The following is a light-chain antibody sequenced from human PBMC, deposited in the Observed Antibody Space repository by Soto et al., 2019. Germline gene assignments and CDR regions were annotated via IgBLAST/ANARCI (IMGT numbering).Light chain of an antibody. CDR2: DAS. V-gene: IGKV3-11*01. J-gene: IGKJ1*01. CDR1: QSVSSY. CDR3: QQRSNWPWT. Sequence: TVLTQSPATLSLSPGERATLSCRASQSVSSYLAWYQQKPGQAPRLLIYDASNRATGIPARFSGSGSGTDFTLTTSSPEPEDFAVYYCQQRSNWPWTFGQGTKVDIK.